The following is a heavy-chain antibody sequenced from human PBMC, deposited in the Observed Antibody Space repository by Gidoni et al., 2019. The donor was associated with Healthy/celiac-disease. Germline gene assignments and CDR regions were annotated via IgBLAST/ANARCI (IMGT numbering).Heavy chain of an antibody. J-gene: IGHJ6*02. CDR2: IYYSGST. CDR1: GGSISSSSYY. Sequence: QLQLQASGPGLVKPSETLSLTCTVPGGSISSSSYYWGWIRQPPGRGLEWIGSIYYSGSTYYNPSRKGRFTISVDTSKNQFSLKLSSVTAADTAVYYCASQDYYYYGMDVWGQGTTVTVSS. V-gene: IGHV4-39*01. CDR3: ASQDYYYYGMDV.